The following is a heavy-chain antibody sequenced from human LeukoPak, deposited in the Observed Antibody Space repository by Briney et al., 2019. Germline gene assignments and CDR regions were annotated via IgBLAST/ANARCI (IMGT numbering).Heavy chain of an antibody. CDR3: ARSSSGWYQVDY. CDR1: GFTFSSYW. V-gene: IGHV3-74*01. D-gene: IGHD6-19*01. Sequence: QPGGSLRLSCAASGFTFSSYWMHWVRQAPGKGLVWVPRINSDGSSTNYADSVKGRFTISRDNAKNSLYLQMNSLRAEDTAVYYCARSSSGWYQVDYWGQGTLVTVSS. J-gene: IGHJ4*02. CDR2: INSDGSST.